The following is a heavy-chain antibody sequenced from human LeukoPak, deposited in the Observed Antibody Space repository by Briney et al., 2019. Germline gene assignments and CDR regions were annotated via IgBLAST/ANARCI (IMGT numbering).Heavy chain of an antibody. Sequence: GGSLRLSSAASGFTFSSYAMSWVRQAPGKGLEWVSAISGSGGSTYYADSVKGRFTISRDNSKNTLYLQTNSLRAEDTAVYYCAKYSPAYCSGGSCLNCFDYWGQGTLVTVSS. D-gene: IGHD2-15*01. V-gene: IGHV3-23*01. CDR2: ISGSGGST. CDR1: GFTFSSYA. CDR3: AKYSPAYCSGGSCLNCFDY. J-gene: IGHJ4*02.